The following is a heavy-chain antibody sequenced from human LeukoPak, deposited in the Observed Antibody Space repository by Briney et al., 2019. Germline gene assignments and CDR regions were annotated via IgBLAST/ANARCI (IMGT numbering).Heavy chain of an antibody. Sequence: PSETLSLTCTVSGGSISSGSYYWSWIRQPAGKGLEWIGRIYTSGSTNYNPSLKSRVTISVDTSKNQFSLKLSSVTAADTAVYYCARGGRVVPAAIDYWGQGTLVTVSS. CDR1: GGSISSGSYY. D-gene: IGHD2-2*01. CDR3: ARGGRVVPAAIDY. CDR2: IYTSGST. V-gene: IGHV4-61*02. J-gene: IGHJ4*02.